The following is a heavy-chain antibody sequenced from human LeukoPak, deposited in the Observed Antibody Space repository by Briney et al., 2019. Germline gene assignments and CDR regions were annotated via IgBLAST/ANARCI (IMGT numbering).Heavy chain of an antibody. CDR2: IYYSGST. J-gene: IGHJ6*02. V-gene: IGHV4-59*01. CDR3: ARDRAVAGISYYYGMDV. Sequence: SETLSLTCTVYGGSISSYYWGWIRQPPGKGLEWIGYIYYSGSTNYNPSLKSRVTISVDTSKNQFSLKLSSVTAADTAVYYCARDRAVAGISYYYGMDVWGQGTTVTVSS. D-gene: IGHD6-19*01. CDR1: GGSISSYY.